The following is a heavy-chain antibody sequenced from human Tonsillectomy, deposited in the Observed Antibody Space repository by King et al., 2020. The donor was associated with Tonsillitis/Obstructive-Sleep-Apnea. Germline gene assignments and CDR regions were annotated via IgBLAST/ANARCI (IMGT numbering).Heavy chain of an antibody. CDR2: ISDRGDNT. D-gene: IGHD6-19*01. CDR1: GFTFSSYA. J-gene: IGHJ6*03. CDR3: VWGPAGADYYYMEV. V-gene: IGHV3-23*04. Sequence: VQLVESGGGLVQPGGSLRLSCAASGFTFSSYAMSWVRQAPGKGLEWVSSISDRGDNTYNADSVKGRFTMSRDNSKNTLYLQMKTLRAEDTALYYCVWGPAGADYYYMEVWGKGTAVTVSS.